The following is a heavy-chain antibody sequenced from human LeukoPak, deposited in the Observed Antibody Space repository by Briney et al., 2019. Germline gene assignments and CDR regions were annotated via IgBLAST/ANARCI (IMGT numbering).Heavy chain of an antibody. D-gene: IGHD2-15*01. J-gene: IGHJ4*02. Sequence: GGSLRLSCAASGFAFSDYAMHWVRQAPGKGLERVTVISYDGSYKYYADSVKGRFTISRDNSKNTLYLQMNSLRAEDTAVYYCARGGVGCSGGSCYSRNLFDYWGQGTLVTVSS. V-gene: IGHV3-30*04. CDR3: ARGGVGCSGGSCYSRNLFDY. CDR1: GFAFSDYA. CDR2: ISYDGSYK.